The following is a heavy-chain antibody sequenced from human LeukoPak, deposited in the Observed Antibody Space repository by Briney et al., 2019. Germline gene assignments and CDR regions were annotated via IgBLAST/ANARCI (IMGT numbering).Heavy chain of an antibody. CDR2: INIWNTST. V-gene: IGHV3-21*01. D-gene: IGHD4-17*01. J-gene: IGHJ1*01. CDR3: TRGLADYGDYSF. Sequence: PGGSLRLSCEASGFPFNKYKMDWVRQAPAKGLQWVSSINIWNTSTYYADSVKGRFTISRDDAKNSLYLQMNSLTAEYTAVYYCTRGLADYGDYSFWGQGTLVAVSS. CDR1: GFPFNKYK.